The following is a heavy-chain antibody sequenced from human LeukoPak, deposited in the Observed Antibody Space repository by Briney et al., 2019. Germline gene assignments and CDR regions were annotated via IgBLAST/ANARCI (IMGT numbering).Heavy chain of an antibody. CDR2: IWYDGSQR. V-gene: IGHV3-33*01. D-gene: IGHD3-3*01. CDR3: VRGADMNYNFENSFYFDS. Sequence: PGGSLRLSCAASGFTFSTYGMHWVRQAPGKGLEWVAVIWYDGSQRHYMDSVKGRFAISRENSMNTLSLQMNGLRVEDTAVYYCVRGADMNYNFENSFYFDSWGQGALVIVSS. CDR1: GFTFSTYG. J-gene: IGHJ4*02.